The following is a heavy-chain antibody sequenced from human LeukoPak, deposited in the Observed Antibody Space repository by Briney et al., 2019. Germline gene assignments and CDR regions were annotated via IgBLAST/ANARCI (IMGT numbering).Heavy chain of an antibody. CDR3: AKEGGGISGFDY. Sequence: GGSLRLSCAASGFTFDNYGMHWVRQAPGKGLEWVSGISWNSGSIGYADSVKGRFTIPRDNAKNSLYLQMNSLRAEDMALYYCAKEGGGISGFDYWGQGTLVTVSS. J-gene: IGHJ4*02. CDR2: ISWNSGSI. D-gene: IGHD3-10*01. CDR1: GFTFDNYG. V-gene: IGHV3-9*03.